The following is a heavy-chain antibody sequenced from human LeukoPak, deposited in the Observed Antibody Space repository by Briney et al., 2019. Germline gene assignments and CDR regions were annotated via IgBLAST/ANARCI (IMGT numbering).Heavy chain of an antibody. CDR3: AKGAIWYGDYWEAFDI. CDR2: ISYDGSNK. D-gene: IGHD4-17*01. V-gene: IGHV3-30*18. J-gene: IGHJ3*02. Sequence: GGSLRLSCAASGFSFSTYGMYWVRQAPGKGLEWVAVISYDGSNKYYADFVKGRFTISRDNSENTLYLQMNSLRTEDTAVYYCAKGAIWYGDYWEAFDIWGQGTMVTVSS. CDR1: GFSFSTYG.